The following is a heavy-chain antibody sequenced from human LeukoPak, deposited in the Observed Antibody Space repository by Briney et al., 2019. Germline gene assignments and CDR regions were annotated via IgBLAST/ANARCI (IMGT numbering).Heavy chain of an antibody. CDR2: IKQDGSEK. CDR1: GFTFSSYW. Sequence: GGSLRLSCAASGFTFSSYWMSWVRQAPGKGLEWVANIKQDGSEKYYVDSVKGRFTISRDNAKNSLYLRMNSLRAEDTAVYYCARIQPLYYFDYWGQGTLVTVSS. J-gene: IGHJ4*02. V-gene: IGHV3-7*01. CDR3: ARIQPLYYFDY. D-gene: IGHD5-18*01.